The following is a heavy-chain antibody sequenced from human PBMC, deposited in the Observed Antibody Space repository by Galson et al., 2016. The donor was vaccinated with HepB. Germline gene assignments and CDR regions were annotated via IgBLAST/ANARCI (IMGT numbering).Heavy chain of an antibody. D-gene: IGHD3-10*01. V-gene: IGHV4-31*03. J-gene: IGHJ6*03. CDR1: GRPITNAGYY. CDR2: ISNSGST. CDR3: ARSRVVRDSYYYMDV. Sequence: TLSLTCTVSGRPITNAGYYWSWVRQHPGKGLDWVGYISNSGSTYYKPSLQSRVTIPADTAKNQLSLKVNSVTAADTGVYYCARSRVVRDSYYYMDVWGKGTTVTVSS.